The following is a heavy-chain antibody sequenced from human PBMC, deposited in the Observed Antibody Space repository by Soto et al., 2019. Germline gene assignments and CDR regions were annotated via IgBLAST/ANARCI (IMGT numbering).Heavy chain of an antibody. CDR3: APIQHFYDGRAGYFDF. CDR2: LYWNDDE. Sequence: SGPTLVNPTQTLTLTCALSGFSLGSSGVGVGWFRQTPGKALEWLALLYWNDDEPYSPSLRSRLSITKDTSKTQVVLTMTNMDPVDTATYYCAPIQHFYDGRAGYFDFWGQGTLVTVSS. CDR1: GFSLGSSGVG. D-gene: IGHD3-22*01. J-gene: IGHJ4*02. V-gene: IGHV2-5*01.